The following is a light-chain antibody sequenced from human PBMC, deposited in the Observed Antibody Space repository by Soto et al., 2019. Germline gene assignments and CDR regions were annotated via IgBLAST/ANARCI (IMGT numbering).Light chain of an antibody. CDR2: AAS. J-gene: IGKJ4*01. CDR3: XNXXXXPLT. V-gene: IGKV1-9*01. Sequence: DIQLTQSPSFLSASLGDRVTITCRASQGISSYLSWYQQKPLKAPKLLIYAASTLQSGVPSRFSGSGSGTEFTLTVRGLQPEDFATXXXXNXXXXPLTFXGGTKVDIK. CDR1: QGISSY.